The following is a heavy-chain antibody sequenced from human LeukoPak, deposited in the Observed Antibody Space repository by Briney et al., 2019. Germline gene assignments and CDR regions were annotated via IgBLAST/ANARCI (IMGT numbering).Heavy chain of an antibody. J-gene: IGHJ5*02. CDR2: ISPSSTYT. Sequence: TGGSLRLSCVASGFTFSDYYMSWIRQAPGKGLEWASYISPSSTYTNHADSVKGRFSISRDNAKNSLFLQMNSLRAEDTAVYYCARGSIAAAGLFDPWGQGTLVTVSS. CDR1: GFTFSDYY. D-gene: IGHD6-13*01. CDR3: ARGSIAAAGLFDP. V-gene: IGHV3-11*05.